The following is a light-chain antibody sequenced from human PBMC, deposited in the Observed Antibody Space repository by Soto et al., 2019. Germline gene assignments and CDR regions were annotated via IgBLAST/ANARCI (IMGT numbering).Light chain of an antibody. Sequence: EIVLTQSPATLSLSPGERATLSCRASQSVSSYLAWYQQKPGQAPRLLIYDASNRATGIPARFSGSGSGTDFTLTISSLEPEEFAVYYWQQRSDGVITVGQGTRLEI. CDR2: DAS. J-gene: IGKJ5*01. CDR3: QQRSDGVIT. CDR1: QSVSSY. V-gene: IGKV3-11*01.